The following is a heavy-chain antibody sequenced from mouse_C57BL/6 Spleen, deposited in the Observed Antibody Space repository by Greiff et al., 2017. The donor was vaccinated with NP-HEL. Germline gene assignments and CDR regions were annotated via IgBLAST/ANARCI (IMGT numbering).Heavy chain of an antibody. D-gene: IGHD2-1*01. CDR1: GFTFSSYT. V-gene: IGHV5-9*01. Sequence: EVHLVESGGGLVKPGGSLKLSCAASGFTFSSYTMSWVRQTPEKRLEWVATISGGGGNTYYPDSVKGRFTISRDNAKNTLYLQMSSLRSEDTALYYCARHPPPYGNYWYFDVWGTGTTVTVSS. CDR3: ARHPPPYGNYWYFDV. J-gene: IGHJ1*03. CDR2: ISGGGGNT.